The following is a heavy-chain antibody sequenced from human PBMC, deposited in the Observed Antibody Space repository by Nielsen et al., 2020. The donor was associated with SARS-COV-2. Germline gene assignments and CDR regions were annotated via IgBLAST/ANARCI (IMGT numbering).Heavy chain of an antibody. CDR2: IWYDGSNK. D-gene: IGHD3-10*01. J-gene: IGHJ6*02. CDR1: GFTFNSYG. V-gene: IGHV3-33*01. CDR3: AREGQYGSGSGGMDV. Sequence: GGSLRLSCAASGFTFNSYGMHWVRQAPGKGLEWVAVIWYDGSNKYYADSVKGRFTISRDNSKNTLYLQMNSLRAEDTAVYYCAREGQYGSGSGGMDVWGQGTTVTVSS.